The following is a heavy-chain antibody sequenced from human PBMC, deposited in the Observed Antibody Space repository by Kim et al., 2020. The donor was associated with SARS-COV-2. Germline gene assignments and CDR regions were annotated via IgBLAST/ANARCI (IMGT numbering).Heavy chain of an antibody. J-gene: IGHJ6*01. D-gene: IGHD6-6*01. CDR2: INPNSGGT. Sequence: ASVKVSCKASGYTFTGYYMHWVRQAPGQGLEWRGRINPNSGGTNYAQKFQGRVTMTRDTSISTAYMELRRLRSDDTAVYYCSRTRTVAARLYYYYGMDDW. V-gene: IGHV1-2*06. CDR3: SRTRTVAARLYYYYGMDD. CDR1: GYTFTGYY.